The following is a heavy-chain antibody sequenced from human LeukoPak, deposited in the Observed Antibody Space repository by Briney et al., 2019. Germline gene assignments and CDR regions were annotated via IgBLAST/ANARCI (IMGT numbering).Heavy chain of an antibody. CDR2: IYSGGST. D-gene: IGHD6-19*01. CDR3: ARAVAGIGAFDI. Sequence: GGSLRLSCAASGFTVSSNYMSWVRQAPGKGLEWVSVIYSGGSTYYTDSVKGRFTISRDNSKNTLYLQMNSLRAEDTAVYYCARAVAGIGAFDIWGQGTMVTVSS. V-gene: IGHV3-53*01. CDR1: GFTVSSNY. J-gene: IGHJ3*02.